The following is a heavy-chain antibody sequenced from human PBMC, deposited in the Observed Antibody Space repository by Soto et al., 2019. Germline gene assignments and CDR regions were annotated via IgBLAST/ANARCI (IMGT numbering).Heavy chain of an antibody. V-gene: IGHV3-30*18. CDR3: AKGRSGWWLGYGMDV. J-gene: IGHJ6*02. CDR1: GFTFSSYG. Sequence: VGSLRLSCAASGFTFSSYGMHWVRQAPGKGLEWVAVISYDGSNKYYADSVKGRFTISRDNSKNTLYLQMNSLRAEDTAVYYCAKGRSGWWLGYGMDVWGQGTTVTVSS. D-gene: IGHD6-19*01. CDR2: ISYDGSNK.